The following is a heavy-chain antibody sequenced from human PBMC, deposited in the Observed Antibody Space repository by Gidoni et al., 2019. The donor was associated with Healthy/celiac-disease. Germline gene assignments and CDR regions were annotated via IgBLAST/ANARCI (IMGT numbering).Heavy chain of an antibody. V-gene: IGHV1-2*02. CDR2: INPNSGGT. CDR1: GSTFTGYY. Sequence: QVQLVQSGAEVKKPGASVKVSCKASGSTFTGYYMHWVRQAPGQGLEWMGWINPNSGGTNYAQKFQGRVTMTRDTSISTAYMELSRLRSDDTAVYYCARGEHSYDSSGHWYFDLWGRGTLVTVSS. CDR3: ARGEHSYDSSGHWYFDL. J-gene: IGHJ2*01. D-gene: IGHD3-22*01.